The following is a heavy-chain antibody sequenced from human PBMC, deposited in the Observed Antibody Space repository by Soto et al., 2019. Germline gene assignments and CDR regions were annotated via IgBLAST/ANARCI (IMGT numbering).Heavy chain of an antibody. V-gene: IGHV3-30*18. CDR1: GFTFSSYG. CDR3: AKDLNHFAY. Sequence: PGGSLRLSCAASGFTFSSYGMHWVRQAPGKGLEWVAVISYDGSNKYYADSVKGRFTISRDNSKNTLYLQMNSLRAEDTAVYYCAKDLNHFAYWGQGTLVTVSS. CDR2: ISYDGSNK. J-gene: IGHJ4*02.